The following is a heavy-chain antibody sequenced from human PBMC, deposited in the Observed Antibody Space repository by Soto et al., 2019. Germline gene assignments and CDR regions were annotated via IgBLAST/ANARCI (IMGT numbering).Heavy chain of an antibody. CDR1: GFTFSSNG. V-gene: IGHV3-30*18. J-gene: IGHJ4*02. CDR2: ISYDGSNK. Sequence: GGSLRLSCAASGFTFSSNGMHWVRQAPGKGLEWVAIISYDGSNKYYADSVKGRFTISRDNSKNTLYLQMNSLRVEDTAVYFCAKEGYCSTTSCYYGDFDYWGQGTLVTVSS. D-gene: IGHD2-2*01. CDR3: AKEGYCSTTSCYYGDFDY.